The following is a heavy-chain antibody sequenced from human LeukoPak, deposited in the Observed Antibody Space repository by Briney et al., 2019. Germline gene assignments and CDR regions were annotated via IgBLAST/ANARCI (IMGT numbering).Heavy chain of an antibody. Sequence: ASVKVSCKASGYTFTSYDINWVRQAPGQGLEWMGWMNPNSGNTGYAQKFQGRVTMTRNTSISTAYMGLSSLRSEDTAVYYCASNVAVAGAFDIWGQGTMVTVSS. CDR3: ASNVAVAGAFDI. J-gene: IGHJ3*02. D-gene: IGHD6-19*01. CDR2: MNPNSGNT. V-gene: IGHV1-8*01. CDR1: GYTFTSYD.